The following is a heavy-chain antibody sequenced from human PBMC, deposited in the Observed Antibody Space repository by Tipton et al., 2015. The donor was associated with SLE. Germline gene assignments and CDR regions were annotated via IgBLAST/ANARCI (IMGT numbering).Heavy chain of an antibody. CDR1: GFMFDGYA. D-gene: IGHD3-10*01. CDR2: TNWDGSNT. J-gene: IGHJ6*02. V-gene: IGHV3-20*04. Sequence: SLRLSCAASGFMFDGYAMSWVRQVPGKGLEWVSGTNWDGSNTGYVDAVKGRFTISRDNAKKSLYLQMDSLRAEDTALYYCARDLYPYGMDVWGQGTTVTVSS. CDR3: ARDLYPYGMDV.